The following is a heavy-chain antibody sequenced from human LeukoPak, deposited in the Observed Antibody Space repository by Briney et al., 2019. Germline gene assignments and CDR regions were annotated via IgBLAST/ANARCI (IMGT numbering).Heavy chain of an antibody. CDR2: INTKTGSP. D-gene: IGHD2-2*01. Sequence: ASVKVSCKASGYTFTSYGISWVRQAPGQGLEWMGWINTKTGSPTYAQGFTGRFVFSLETSVSTAHLQISSLKAGDTAVYYCARGGGGAVVPAVWGQGTLVTVSS. CDR3: ARGGGGAVVPAV. V-gene: IGHV7-4-1*02. J-gene: IGHJ4*02. CDR1: GYTFTSYG.